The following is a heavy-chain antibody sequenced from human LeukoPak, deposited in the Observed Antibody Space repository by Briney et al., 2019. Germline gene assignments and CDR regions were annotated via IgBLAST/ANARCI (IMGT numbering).Heavy chain of an antibody. J-gene: IGHJ3*02. V-gene: IGHV3-21*01. CDR3: ARGASVVAGSDNAFDI. Sequence: PGGSLRLSCAASGFTFDDYGMNWVRQAPGKGLEWVSYIITSRIYIYYADSVKGRFTISRDNAKKSLHLQMNSLRAEATAVYYCARGASVVAGSDNAFDIWGQGTMVTVSS. CDR1: GFTFDDYG. CDR2: IITSRIYI. D-gene: IGHD6-19*01.